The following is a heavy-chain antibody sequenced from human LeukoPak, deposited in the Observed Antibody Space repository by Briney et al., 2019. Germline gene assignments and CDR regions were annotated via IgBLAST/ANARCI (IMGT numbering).Heavy chain of an antibody. CDR1: GGSISSSSYY. CDR3: AVDTAMDPDY. Sequence: SETLSLTCTVSGGSISSSSYYWGWLRQPPGTGLEWIGSVYYSGSTYYNPSLKSRVTISVDTSKNQFSLKLSSVTAADTAVYYCAVDTAMDPDYWGQGTLVTVSS. D-gene: IGHD5-18*01. V-gene: IGHV4-39*01. CDR2: VYYSGST. J-gene: IGHJ4*02.